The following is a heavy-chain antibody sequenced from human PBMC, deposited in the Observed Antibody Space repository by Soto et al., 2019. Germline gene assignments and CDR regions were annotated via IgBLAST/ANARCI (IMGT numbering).Heavy chain of an antibody. CDR2: ISAYNGNT. V-gene: IGHV1-18*01. D-gene: IGHD6-13*01. CDR1: GYTFTSYG. J-gene: IGHJ5*02. Sequence: SVKVSCKASGYTFTSYGISWVRQAPGQGLEWMGWISAYNGNTNYAQKLQGRVTMTTDTSTSTAYMELRSLRSDDKAVYYCARDLYSRYNWFDPWGQGTLVTVYS. CDR3: ARDLYSRYNWFDP.